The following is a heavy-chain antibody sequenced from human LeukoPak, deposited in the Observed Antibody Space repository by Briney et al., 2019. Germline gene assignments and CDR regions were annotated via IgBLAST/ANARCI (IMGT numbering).Heavy chain of an antibody. V-gene: IGHV3-23*01. J-gene: IGHJ4*02. D-gene: IGHD6-13*01. Sequence: GGSLRLSCAASGFTFSSYAMTWVRQAPGKGLEWVSAISGSADSTYYADFVKGRFTISRDNSKNTLYLQMDSLRAEDMAVYYCAKRESSSSWYNYFDYWGQGTLVTVSS. CDR3: AKRESSSSWYNYFDY. CDR1: GFTFSSYA. CDR2: ISGSADST.